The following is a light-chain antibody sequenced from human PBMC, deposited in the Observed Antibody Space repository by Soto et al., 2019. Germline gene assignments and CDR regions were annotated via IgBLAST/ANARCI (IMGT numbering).Light chain of an antibody. CDR1: QSISSL. CDR2: DAS. V-gene: IGKV1-5*01. Sequence: DIQMTQSPSTLSASVGDRVTITCRASQSISSLLAWYQQKPGKAPKLLIYDASSLERGVPSRFSGSGSGTEFTLTISSLQPDDFATYYCQQCNGYSRTFGQGTKVDIK. J-gene: IGKJ1*01. CDR3: QQCNGYSRT.